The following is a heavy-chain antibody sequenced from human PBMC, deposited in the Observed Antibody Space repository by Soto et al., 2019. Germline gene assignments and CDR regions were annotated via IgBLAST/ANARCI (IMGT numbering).Heavy chain of an antibody. CDR1: GDTFSTYA. D-gene: IGHD3-22*01. CDR2: IMTIFGTA. CDR3: ARIKKSGSPRDDAFDI. Sequence: QVQLVQSGAEVKKPGSSVKVSCKASGDTFSTYAITWVRQAPGQGLEWMGRIMTIFGTANYAQKLQGRVTFTADKSTNTAYMELSSLRFEDTALYYCARIKKSGSPRDDAFDIWGQGTMVTVSS. J-gene: IGHJ3*02. V-gene: IGHV1-69*06.